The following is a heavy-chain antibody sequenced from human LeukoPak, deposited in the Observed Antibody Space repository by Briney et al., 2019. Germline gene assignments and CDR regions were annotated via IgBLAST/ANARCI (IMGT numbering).Heavy chain of an antibody. CDR3: ARGPYSSTSALYYYYYYMDV. D-gene: IGHD2-2*01. CDR1: GYTFTSYY. V-gene: IGHV1-46*01. Sequence: ASVKVSCKASGYTFTSYYMHWVRQDPGQGLEWMGIINPSGGSTSYAQKFQGRVTMTRDTSTSTVYMELSSLRSEDTAVYYCARGPYSSTSALYYYYYYMDVWGKGTTVTVSS. CDR2: INPSGGST. J-gene: IGHJ6*03.